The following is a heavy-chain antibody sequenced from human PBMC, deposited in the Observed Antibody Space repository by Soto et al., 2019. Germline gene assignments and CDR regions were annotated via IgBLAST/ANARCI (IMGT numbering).Heavy chain of an antibody. CDR1: GFTFTRYS. CDR3: ARESEDLTSNFDY. V-gene: IGHV3-21*01. CDR2: ISSTTNYI. Sequence: GGSLRLFCAASGFTFTRYSMNWVRQAPGKGLEWVSSISSTTNYIYYADSMKGRFTVSRDNAKNSVYLEMNSLSAEDTAVYYCARESEDLTSNFDYWGQGTLVTVSS. J-gene: IGHJ4*02.